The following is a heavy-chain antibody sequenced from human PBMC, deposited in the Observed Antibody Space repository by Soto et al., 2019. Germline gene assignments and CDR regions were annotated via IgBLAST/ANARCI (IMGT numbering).Heavy chain of an antibody. CDR3: ARLSGYSSGWYYFDY. Sequence: SETLSLTCTVSGGSISSSSYYWGWIRQPPGKGLEWIGSIYYSGSTYYNPSLKSRVTISVDTSKNRFSLKLSSVTAADTAVYYCARLSGYSSGWYYFDYWGQGTLVTVSS. J-gene: IGHJ4*02. CDR1: GGSISSSSYY. D-gene: IGHD6-19*01. CDR2: IYYSGST. V-gene: IGHV4-39*01.